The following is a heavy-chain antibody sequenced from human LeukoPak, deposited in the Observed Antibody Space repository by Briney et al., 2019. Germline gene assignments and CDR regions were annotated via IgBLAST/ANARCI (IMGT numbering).Heavy chain of an antibody. J-gene: IGHJ3*02. Sequence: GGSLRLSCAASGGTFSSYAISWVRQAPGQGLEWMGGIIPIFGTANYAQKFQGRVTITTDESTSTAYMELSSLRSEDTAVYYCASGAQWGSGSYKRLPRFFDIWGQGTMVTVSS. CDR3: ASGAQWGSGSYKRLPRFFDI. CDR2: IIPIFGTA. V-gene: IGHV1-69*05. CDR1: GGTFSSYA. D-gene: IGHD3-10*01.